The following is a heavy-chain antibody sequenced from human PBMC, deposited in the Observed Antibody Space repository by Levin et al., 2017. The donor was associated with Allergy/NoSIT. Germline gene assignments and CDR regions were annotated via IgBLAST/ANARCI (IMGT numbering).Heavy chain of an antibody. CDR3: ARDGSYDAFDI. V-gene: IGHV3-48*01. CDR2: ISSSSSSI. J-gene: IGHJ3*02. D-gene: IGHD6-6*01. Sequence: GGSLRLSCVASGVAFSSYSMNWVRQAPGKGLEWISYISSSSSSIDYADSVKGRFTISRDNAKNSLYLQMNSLRVDDAAVYYCARDGSYDAFDIWGPGTMVTVSS. CDR1: GVAFSSYS.